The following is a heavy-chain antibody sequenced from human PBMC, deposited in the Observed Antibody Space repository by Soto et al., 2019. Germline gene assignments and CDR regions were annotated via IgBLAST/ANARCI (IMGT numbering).Heavy chain of an antibody. CDR3: ARGSYDILTGYYPTGRFDP. J-gene: IGHJ5*02. Sequence: SQTLSLTCTVSGGSISSYYWSWIRQPPGKGLEWIGYIYYSGSTNYIPSLKSRVTISVDTSKNQFSLKLSSVTAADTAVYYCARGSYDILTGYYPTGRFDPWGQGTLVTVSS. D-gene: IGHD3-9*01. CDR1: GGSISSYY. V-gene: IGHV4-59*08. CDR2: IYYSGST.